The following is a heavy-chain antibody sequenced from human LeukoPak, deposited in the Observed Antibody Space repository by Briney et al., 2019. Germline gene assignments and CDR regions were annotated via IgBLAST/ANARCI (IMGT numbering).Heavy chain of an antibody. CDR1: GGSISSYY. Sequence: SETLSLTCTVSGGSISSYYWSWIRQPPGKGLEWIGYIYYSGSTNYNPSLKSRVTISVDTSKNQFSLKLSSVTAADTAVYYCARQGHLWSGYYFFDYWGQGTLVTVSS. D-gene: IGHD3-3*02. J-gene: IGHJ4*02. CDR3: ARQGHLWSGYYFFDY. CDR2: IYYSGST. V-gene: IGHV4-59*08.